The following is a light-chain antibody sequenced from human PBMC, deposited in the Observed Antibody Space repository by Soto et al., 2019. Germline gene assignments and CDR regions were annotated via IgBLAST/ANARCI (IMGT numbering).Light chain of an antibody. Sequence: IVLTQSPGTLSLSPGERATLSCRASQSVTSDYLAWYQQKPGQPARLLIYGASNRATAIADRFSGSGSATDFTLTISTVDPEDFAVYYCQQYGSSPYTFGQGTRLDI. V-gene: IGKV3-20*01. CDR2: GAS. CDR1: QSVTSDY. J-gene: IGKJ2*01. CDR3: QQYGSSPYT.